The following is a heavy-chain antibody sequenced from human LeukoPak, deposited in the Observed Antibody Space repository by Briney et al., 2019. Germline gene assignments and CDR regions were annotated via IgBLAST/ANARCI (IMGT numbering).Heavy chain of an antibody. J-gene: IGHJ6*03. Sequence: SETLSLTCAVYGGSFGSYYWNWIRQSPVYGLEWIGEITSGGNTKYNPSLESRLIISVDTSKKQVSLKLSSVTAADTAVYYCARSAPRFLLKEVRTVPRPYSMDVWGKGTTVTVSS. CDR2: ITSGGNT. V-gene: IGHV4-34*01. CDR3: ARSAPRFLLKEVRTVPRPYSMDV. CDR1: GGSFGSYY. D-gene: IGHD3-10*01.